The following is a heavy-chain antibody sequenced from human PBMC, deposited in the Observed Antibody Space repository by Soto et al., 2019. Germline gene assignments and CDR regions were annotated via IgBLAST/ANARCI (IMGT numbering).Heavy chain of an antibody. Sequence: SVKVSCKASGGTFSSYTISWVRQAPGQGLEWMGRIIPILDIANYAQKFQGRVTITADKSTTTAYMELSSLRSEDTAVYYCARAGYYYGSGSPPDYYYYGMDVWGQGTTVTVS. CDR2: IIPILDIA. CDR1: GGTFSSYT. CDR3: ARAGYYYGSGSPPDYYYYGMDV. D-gene: IGHD3-10*01. V-gene: IGHV1-69*02. J-gene: IGHJ6*02.